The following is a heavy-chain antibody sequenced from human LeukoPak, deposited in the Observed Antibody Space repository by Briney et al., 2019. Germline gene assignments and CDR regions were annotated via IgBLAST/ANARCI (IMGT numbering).Heavy chain of an antibody. Sequence: THSRAPCRACAWISVSSGGVGVSWIRQPPGGALEWLGVIYENDEKLYSSSLQNRLSITKGTSKNQVVLTMANMDPVDTATYYCAHRHRGVASDIWGQGTMVTVSS. CDR2: IYENDEK. V-gene: IGHV2-5*01. D-gene: IGHD2-15*01. J-gene: IGHJ3*02. CDR3: AHRHRGVASDI. CDR1: WISVSSGGVG.